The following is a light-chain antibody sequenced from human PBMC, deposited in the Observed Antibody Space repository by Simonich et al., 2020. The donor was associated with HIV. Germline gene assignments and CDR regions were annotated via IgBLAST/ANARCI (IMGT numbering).Light chain of an antibody. CDR1: QSISTW. V-gene: IGKV1-5*03. Sequence: DIQMTQSPSSLSASVGDRVTITCRASQSISTWLAWYQQKPGKAPKLLIYKASSLESGVPSRFSGSGSGTEFTLTISSLQSEDFAIYYCQQYNNWPLTWTFGQGTKVEIK. J-gene: IGKJ1*01. CDR2: KAS. CDR3: QQYNNWPLTWT.